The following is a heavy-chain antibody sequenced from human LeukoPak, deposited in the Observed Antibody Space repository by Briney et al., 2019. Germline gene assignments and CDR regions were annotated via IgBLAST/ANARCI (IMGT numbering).Heavy chain of an antibody. V-gene: IGHV3-33*08. CDR1: GFTFSSYS. CDR2: IWYDGSNK. J-gene: IGHJ6*02. CDR3: ARGGTTSNYYYYGMDV. Sequence: HPGGSLRLSCAASGFTFSSYSMNWVRQAPGKGLEWVAVIWYDGSNKYYADSVKGRFTISRDNSKNTLYLQMNSLRAEDTAVYYCARGGTTSNYYYYGMDVWGQGTTVTVSS. D-gene: IGHD1-7*01.